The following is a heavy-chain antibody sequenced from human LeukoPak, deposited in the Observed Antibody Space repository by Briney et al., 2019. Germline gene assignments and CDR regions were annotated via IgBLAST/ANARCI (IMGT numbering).Heavy chain of an antibody. Sequence: PSETLSLTCTVSGGSTSGHYWSWIRQPPGKGLEWIGYVYYSGTANNNPSLNSRVTVSVDTSKNQFSLRLSSVTAADTAVYYCARAEGSSGRRIFDYWGQGTLVTVSS. CDR1: GGSTSGHY. V-gene: IGHV4-59*11. CDR2: VYYSGTA. CDR3: ARAEGSSGRRIFDY. D-gene: IGHD6-19*01. J-gene: IGHJ4*02.